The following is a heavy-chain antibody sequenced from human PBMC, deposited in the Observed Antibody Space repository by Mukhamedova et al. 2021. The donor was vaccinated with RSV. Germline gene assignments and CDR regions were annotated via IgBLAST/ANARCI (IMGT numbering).Heavy chain of an antibody. CDR3: TRHDSSSWEYYYDY. D-gene: IGHD6-13*01. CDR2: SYAT. V-gene: IGHV3-73*01. Sequence: SYATAYAASVQGRFIISRDDSKNTAYLQMKSLKTEDTAVYYCTRHDSSSWEYYYDYWGQETVVTVSS. J-gene: IGHJ4*02.